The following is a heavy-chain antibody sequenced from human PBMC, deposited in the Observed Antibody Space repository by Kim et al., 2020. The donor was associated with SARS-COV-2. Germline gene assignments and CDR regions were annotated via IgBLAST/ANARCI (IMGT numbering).Heavy chain of an antibody. D-gene: IGHD5-12*01. CDR1: GFTLATSW. V-gene: IGHV3-7*01. CDR2: INQDGTER. J-gene: IGHJ6*03. Sequence: GGSLRLSCSVSGFTLATSWMTWVRQVPGKGLEWVANINQDGTERHYADPAKGRFTISTDISKNSLYLHMDRLRVDDTAVYYCASISHGYANYVYFYYMDV. CDR3: ASISHGYANYVYFYYMDV.